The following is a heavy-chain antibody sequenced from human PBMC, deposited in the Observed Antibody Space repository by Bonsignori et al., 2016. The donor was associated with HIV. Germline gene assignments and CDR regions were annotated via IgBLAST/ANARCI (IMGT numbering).Heavy chain of an antibody. J-gene: IGHJ4*02. CDR2: IKHDGSEK. D-gene: IGHD4-17*01. V-gene: IGHV3-7*01. Sequence: WIRQPPGKGLEWVANIKHDGSEKNYVDSVKGRFTISRDNTKNSLDLQMNSLGVEDTAVYYCVRDSPLYGAPMPPNWGQGTLVTVSS. CDR3: VRDSPLYGAPMPPN.